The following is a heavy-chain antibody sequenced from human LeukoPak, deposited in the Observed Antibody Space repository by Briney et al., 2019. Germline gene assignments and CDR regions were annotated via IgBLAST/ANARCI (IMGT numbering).Heavy chain of an antibody. D-gene: IGHD4-23*01. CDR1: GFTPSSYS. Sequence: RRGGSRTPLCSASGFTPSSYSMHYVRRAPGKGLEYASTISSNGAGTYYADSVKGRFTISRDNAKNSLYLHMNSMRAEDTAVYYCAREQPQSGGNDFDIWGQGTMVTVSS. J-gene: IGHJ3*02. CDR2: ISSNGAGT. V-gene: IGHV3-64*04. CDR3: AREQPQSGGNDFDI.